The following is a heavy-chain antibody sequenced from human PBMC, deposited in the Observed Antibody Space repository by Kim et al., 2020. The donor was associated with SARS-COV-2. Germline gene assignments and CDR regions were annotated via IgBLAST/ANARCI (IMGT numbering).Heavy chain of an antibody. CDR2: IGSGGST. CDR1: GFTFSSYG. D-gene: IGHD5-18*01. CDR3: AKRNTARAFDI. V-gene: IGHV3-23*01. Sequence: GGSLRLSCAASGFTFSSYGMSWVRQAPGKGLEWVSTIGSGGSTNYADSVKGRFTISRDNSKNTLYLQMNSLRAEDTAIFYCAKRNTARAFDIWGQGTMVT. J-gene: IGHJ3*02.